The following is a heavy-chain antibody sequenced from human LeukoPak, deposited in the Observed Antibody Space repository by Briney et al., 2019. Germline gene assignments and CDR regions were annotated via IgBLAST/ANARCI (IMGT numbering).Heavy chain of an antibody. J-gene: IGHJ4*02. CDR2: IYYSGNT. D-gene: IGHD3-3*01. V-gene: IGHV4-39*01. CDR3: ARLWSGYRPPDY. Sequence: SETLSLTCTVSGGSINSNSYYWGWIRQPPGKGLEWIGGIYYSGNTYYNPSLKSRVTISVDTSKNQFSLKLSSVTAADTAVYYCARLWSGYRPPDYWGQGTLVTVSS. CDR1: GGSINSNSYY.